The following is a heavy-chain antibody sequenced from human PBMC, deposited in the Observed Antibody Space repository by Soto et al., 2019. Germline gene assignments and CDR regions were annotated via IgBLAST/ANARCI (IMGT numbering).Heavy chain of an antibody. V-gene: IGHV2-5*02. CDR1: GFSLTTYDMG. D-gene: IGHD3-9*01. CDR2: IYWDDDK. Sequence: QITLKESGPTLVRPAQTLTLTCAFSGFSLTTYDMGVAWIRQPPGKALEWLALIYWDDDKRYSPSLKDRLAISKDTSRNQVVLTITNMDPGDTATYFCAHAGDYDMLTFDNGGPGTRVPVSS. CDR3: AHAGDYDMLTFDN. J-gene: IGHJ4*02.